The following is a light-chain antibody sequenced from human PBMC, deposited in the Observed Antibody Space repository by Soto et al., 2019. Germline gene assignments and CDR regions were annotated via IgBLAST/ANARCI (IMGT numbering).Light chain of an antibody. CDR1: NIGSKT. V-gene: IGLV3-21*04. J-gene: IGLJ2*01. CDR2: YDS. CDR3: QVWDSSSDLRGV. Sequence: SYVLTQPPSVSVAPGRTARISCGGNNIGSKTVHWYQQKPGQAPVLVIYYDSDRPSGIPERFSGSNSGNTVTLTISRVEAGDEADYYCQVWDSSSDLRGVFGGGTKLTVL.